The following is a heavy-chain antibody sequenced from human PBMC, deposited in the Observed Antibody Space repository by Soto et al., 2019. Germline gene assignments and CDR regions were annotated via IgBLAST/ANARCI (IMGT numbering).Heavy chain of an antibody. V-gene: IGHV3-74*01. J-gene: IGHJ4*02. CDR3: ARCGFDCGSTSCRTCH. Sequence: EVQLVESGGGLVQPGGSLRLSCAASGLTFSSYWMHWVRQGPGKGLEWVSRITSDGSTTNYADSVKGRFTISRDNAKNTMYLQMNSLRAEDTAVYYCARCGFDCGSTSCRTCHWGQGTLVTVSS. CDR1: GLTFSSYW. CDR2: ITSDGSTT. D-gene: IGHD2-2*01.